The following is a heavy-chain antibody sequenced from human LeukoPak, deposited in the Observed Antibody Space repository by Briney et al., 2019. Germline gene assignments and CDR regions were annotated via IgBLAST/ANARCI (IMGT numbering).Heavy chain of an antibody. Sequence: GGSLRLSCTASGFAFSSYVMAWVRQAPGKGLEGVAAIGSDYDRVHEDSVKGRFTISRDNSKSTLYLQMDNLRAEDTAVYFCAKSAGVATIYFDSWGQGALVTVSS. CDR1: GFAFSSYV. J-gene: IGHJ4*02. CDR2: IGSDYDR. V-gene: IGHV3-23*01. D-gene: IGHD5-12*01. CDR3: AKSAGVATIYFDS.